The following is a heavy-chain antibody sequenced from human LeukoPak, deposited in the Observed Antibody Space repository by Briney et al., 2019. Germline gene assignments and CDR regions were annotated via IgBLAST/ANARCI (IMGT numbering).Heavy chain of an antibody. CDR2: IIPIFGIA. D-gene: IGHD3-3*01. CDR1: GGTFSSYA. Sequence: ASVKVSSKASGGTFSSYAISWVRQAPGQGLEWMGGIIPIFGIANYAQKFQGRVTITADESTSTAYMELSSLRSEDTAVYYCASTYYDYLGDFDYWGQGTLVTVSS. J-gene: IGHJ4*02. V-gene: IGHV1-69*13. CDR3: ASTYYDYLGDFDY.